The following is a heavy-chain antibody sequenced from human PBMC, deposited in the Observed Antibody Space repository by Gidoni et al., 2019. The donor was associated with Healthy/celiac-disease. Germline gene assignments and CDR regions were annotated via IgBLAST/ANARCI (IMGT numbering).Heavy chain of an antibody. CDR2: ISSSSSYT. Sequence: QVQLVESGGGLVKPGGSLRLPCADSGFTFSDYYMSWIRQAPGKGLEWVSYISSSSSYTNYADSVKGRFTISRDNAKNSLYLQMNSLRADDTSVYYCARGRDTYTGGEPIDYWGQGTLVTVSS. CDR3: ARGRDTYTGGEPIDY. V-gene: IGHV3-11*06. D-gene: IGHD3-16*01. CDR1: GFTFSDYY. J-gene: IGHJ4*02.